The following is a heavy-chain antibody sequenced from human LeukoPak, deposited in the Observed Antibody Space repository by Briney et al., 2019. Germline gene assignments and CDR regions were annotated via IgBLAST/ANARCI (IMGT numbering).Heavy chain of an antibody. V-gene: IGHV3-11*06. J-gene: IGHJ4*02. D-gene: IGHD6-19*01. Sequence: GGSLGLSCAASGFTFSDYYMSWIRQAPGKGLEWVSSISSSSSYIYYADSVKGRFTISRDNAKNSLYLQMNSLRAEDTAVYYRARDPTTLIAVAGTGDYWGQGTLVTVSS. CDR1: GFTFSDYY. CDR2: ISSSSSYI. CDR3: ARDPTTLIAVAGTGDY.